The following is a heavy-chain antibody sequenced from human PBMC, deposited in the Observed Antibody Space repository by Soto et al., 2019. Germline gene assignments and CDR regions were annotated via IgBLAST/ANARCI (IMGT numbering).Heavy chain of an antibody. J-gene: IGHJ6*02. V-gene: IGHV4-31*03. Sequence: QVQLQESGPGLVKPSQTLSLTCTVSGGSISSGGYYWSWIRQHPGKGLEWIGYIYYSGSTYYNPSLKRRVTISVDPSKNQFSLKLSSVTAADTAVYYCARDGRVDYYDSSGYLPPLYYGMDVWGQGTTVTVSS. CDR1: GGSISSGGYY. D-gene: IGHD3-22*01. CDR3: ARDGRVDYYDSSGYLPPLYYGMDV. CDR2: IYYSGST.